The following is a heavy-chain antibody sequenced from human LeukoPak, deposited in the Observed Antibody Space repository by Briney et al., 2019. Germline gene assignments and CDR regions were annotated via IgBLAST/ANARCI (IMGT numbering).Heavy chain of an antibody. Sequence: GGSLRLSXAASGFTFSSYSMNWVRQAPGKGLEWVSYISSSSSTIYYADSVKGRFTISRDNAKNSLYLQMNSLRAEDTAVYYCARGTNYDFRSGDYFDYWGQGTLVTVSS. J-gene: IGHJ4*02. D-gene: IGHD3-3*01. CDR1: GFTFSSYS. CDR2: ISSSSSTI. CDR3: ARGTNYDFRSGDYFDY. V-gene: IGHV3-48*01.